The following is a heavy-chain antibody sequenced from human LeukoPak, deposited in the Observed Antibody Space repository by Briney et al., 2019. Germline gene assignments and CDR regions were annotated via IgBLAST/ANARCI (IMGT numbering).Heavy chain of an antibody. V-gene: IGHV4-34*01. Sequence: PSETLSLTCAVHGGSLSGFYWSWIRQPPGKGLEWIGEISHSGTTNYNPSLKSRVTISVDTSKNQVSLDLASVTAADTAVYYCARASSFDKTTRWNPAYFGPWGPGSLVTVAS. D-gene: IGHD1-1*01. CDR1: GGSLSGFY. CDR2: ISHSGTT. CDR3: ARASSFDKTTRWNPAYFGP. J-gene: IGHJ5*02.